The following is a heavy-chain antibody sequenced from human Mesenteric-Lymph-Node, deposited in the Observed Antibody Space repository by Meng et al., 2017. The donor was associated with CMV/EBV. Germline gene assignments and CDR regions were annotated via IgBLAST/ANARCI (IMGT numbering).Heavy chain of an antibody. CDR3: ASLGFGY. CDR1: GFTFRLYT. J-gene: IGHJ4*02. Sequence: GESLKISCAGPGFTFRLYTMTWVRQAPGKGLERVSSITSSGSDTYYSDSVRGRFTISRDNAKNSLSLQMNSLRAEDTAVYYCASLGFGYWGQGTLVTVSS. CDR2: ITSSGSDT. V-gene: IGHV3-21*01.